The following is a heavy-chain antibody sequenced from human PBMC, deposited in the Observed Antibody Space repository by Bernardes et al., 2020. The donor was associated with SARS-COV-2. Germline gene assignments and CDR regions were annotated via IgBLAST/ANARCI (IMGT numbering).Heavy chain of an antibody. V-gene: IGHV3-23*01. J-gene: IGHJ6*02. D-gene: IGHD3-10*01. CDR3: AKDQYYGSGSYYTGHYYGMDV. CDR2: ISGSGGST. CDR1: GFSFSNYA. Sequence: GGSLRLSCAASGFSFSNYAMTWVRQAPGKGLQWVSTISGSGGSTFYADSVKGRFTISRDNSQNTLLLQMNSLRGEDTAIYYCAKDQYYGSGSYYTGHYYGMDVWGQGTTVTVSS.